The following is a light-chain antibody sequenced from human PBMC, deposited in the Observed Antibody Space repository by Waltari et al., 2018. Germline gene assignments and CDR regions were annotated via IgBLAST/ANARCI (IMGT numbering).Light chain of an antibody. CDR1: SSNIGSNT. J-gene: IGLJ3*02. CDR2: TDT. Sequence: QSVLIQPPSASGIPGQGVTISCSGGSSNIGSNTVSWYQQFAGAAPQLLIHTDTQRPSGVPDRFSGSKSGTSASLAISGLQSGDEAHYFCASWDDSLSGRVFGGGTKVTVL. V-gene: IGLV1-44*01. CDR3: ASWDDSLSGRV.